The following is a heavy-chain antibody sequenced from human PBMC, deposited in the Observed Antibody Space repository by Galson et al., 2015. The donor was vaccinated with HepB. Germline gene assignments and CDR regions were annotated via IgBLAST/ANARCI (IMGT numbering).Heavy chain of an antibody. V-gene: IGHV3-33*08. CDR1: GFTFRSYS. D-gene: IGHD7-27*01. J-gene: IGHJ6*02. Sequence: SLRLSCAASGFTFRSYSMNWVCQAPGKGLEWVAVIWYDGSNKYYADSVKGRFTISRDNSKNTLYLQINSLRAEDTAIYYCARVTGDYYYYGMDVWGQGTTVSVSS. CDR2: IWYDGSNK. CDR3: ARVTGDYYYYGMDV.